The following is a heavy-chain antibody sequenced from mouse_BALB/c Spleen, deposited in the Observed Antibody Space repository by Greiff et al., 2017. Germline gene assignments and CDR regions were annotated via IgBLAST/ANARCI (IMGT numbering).Heavy chain of an antibody. CDR1: GYTFTSYW. D-gene: IGHD1-2*01. CDR2: INPSTGYT. Sequence: QVHVKQSGAELAKPGASVKMSCKASGYTFTSYWMHWVKQRPGQGLEWIGYINPSTGYTEYNQKFKDKATLTADKSSSTAYMQLSSLTSEDSAVYYCARWEVRLFDYWGQGTTLTVSS. J-gene: IGHJ2*01. CDR3: ARWEVRLFDY. V-gene: IGHV1-7*01.